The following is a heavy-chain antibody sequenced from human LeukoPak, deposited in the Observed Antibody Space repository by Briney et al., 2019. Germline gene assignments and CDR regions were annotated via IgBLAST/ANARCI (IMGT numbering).Heavy chain of an antibody. CDR2: LYYSGST. D-gene: IGHD2-8*01. CDR3: ARVVSNGDRAAFDI. V-gene: IGHV4-61*10. J-gene: IGHJ3*02. Sequence: SETLSLTCTVSGGSISSGSYYWNWIRQPAGKGLEWIGYLYYSGSTNYNPSLKSRVTISLDTSKNQVSLKLSSVTAADTAVYYCARVVSNGDRAAFDIWGQGTMITVSS. CDR1: GGSISSGSYY.